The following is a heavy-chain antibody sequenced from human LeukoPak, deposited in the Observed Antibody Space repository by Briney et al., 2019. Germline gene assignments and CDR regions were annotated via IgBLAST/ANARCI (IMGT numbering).Heavy chain of an antibody. CDR3: AGFSGWYRTFDY. V-gene: IGHV3-48*03. CDR1: GFTFSSYE. D-gene: IGHD6-19*01. CDR2: ISSSGSTI. Sequence: GGSLRLSCAASGFTFSSYEMNWVRQAPGKGLEWVLYISSSGSTIYYADSVKGRFTISRDNAKNSLYLQMNSLRAEDTAVYYCAGFSGWYRTFDYWGQGTLVTVSS. J-gene: IGHJ4*02.